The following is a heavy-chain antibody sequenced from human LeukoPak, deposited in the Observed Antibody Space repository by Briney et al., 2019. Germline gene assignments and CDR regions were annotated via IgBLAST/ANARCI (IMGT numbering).Heavy chain of an antibody. D-gene: IGHD2-15*01. Sequence: SETLSLTCTVSGASVSIDYWSWIRQPPGKGLEWIGYVYYSGSTNYNPSLKSRVTISVDTSKNQLSLKLSSVTAADTAVYYCARSPHCTGGSCYHYYYYGLDVWGQGTTVTVSS. CDR3: ARSPHCTGGSCYHYYYYGLDV. J-gene: IGHJ6*02. V-gene: IGHV4-59*08. CDR2: VYYSGST. CDR1: GASVSIDY.